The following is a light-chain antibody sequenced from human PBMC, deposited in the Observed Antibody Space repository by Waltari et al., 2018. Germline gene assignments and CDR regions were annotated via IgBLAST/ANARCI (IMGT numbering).Light chain of an antibody. CDR1: SSHVGGYNL. CDR2: EVS. J-gene: IGLJ2*01. Sequence: QSALTQPPSASGSPGQSVTISCTGTSSHVGGYNLVSWYQQHPGKAPKLMIHEVSKRPSGVPDRFSGSKSGNTASLTVSGLQAEDEADYYCSSYAGSNNVLFGGGTKVTVL. CDR3: SSYAGSNNVL. V-gene: IGLV2-8*01.